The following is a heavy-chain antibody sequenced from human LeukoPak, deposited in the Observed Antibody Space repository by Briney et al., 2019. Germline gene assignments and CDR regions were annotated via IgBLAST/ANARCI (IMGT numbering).Heavy chain of an antibody. D-gene: IGHD1-20*01. Sequence: PSETLSLTCTVSGGSISSSSYYWGWIRQPPGKGLEWIGSIYYSGSTYYNPSLKSRVTISVDTSKNQFSLKLSSVTAADTAVYYCARLRRVSLEFDYWGQGTLVTVSS. CDR3: ARLRRVSLEFDY. V-gene: IGHV4-39*01. CDR1: GGSISSSSYY. J-gene: IGHJ4*02. CDR2: IYYSGST.